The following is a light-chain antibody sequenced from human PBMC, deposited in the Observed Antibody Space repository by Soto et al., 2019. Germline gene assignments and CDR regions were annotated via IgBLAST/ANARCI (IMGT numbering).Light chain of an antibody. Sequence: DIQLTQSPSTLSASVWDRVTITCRASQSVGASLAWYQQRPGIAPKLLIYRASNLEGGVPSRFSGVGSGTEFSLIITGLQPDDFATYYCQQYHTASQWTFGQGTK. V-gene: IGKV1-5*03. CDR3: QQYHTASQWT. CDR2: RAS. CDR1: QSVGAS. J-gene: IGKJ1*01.